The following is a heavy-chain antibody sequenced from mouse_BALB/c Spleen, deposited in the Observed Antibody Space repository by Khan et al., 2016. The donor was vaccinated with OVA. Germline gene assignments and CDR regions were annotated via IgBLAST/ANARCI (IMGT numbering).Heavy chain of an antibody. CDR2: INTYTGEP. CDR3: ARVGNNCYFDV. D-gene: IGHD2-1*01. V-gene: IGHV9-3-1*01. CDR1: GYTFTNYG. J-gene: IGHJ1*01. Sequence: QIQLVQSGPELKKPGETVKISCKASGYTFTNYGMTWVKQAPGKGLKWMGWINTYTGEPTYADDFKGRFAFSLETSATTASLQINNLKNEDTATYFCARVGNNCYFDVWGAGTTVTVSS.